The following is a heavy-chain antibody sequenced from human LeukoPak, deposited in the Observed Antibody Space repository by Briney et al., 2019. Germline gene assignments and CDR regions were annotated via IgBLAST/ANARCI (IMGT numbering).Heavy chain of an antibody. D-gene: IGHD3-3*01. CDR2: IYYSGST. V-gene: IGHV4-59*01. J-gene: IGHJ6*03. CDR3: ARGTDYDFWSGQTWGYYMDV. CDR1: GGSISSYY. Sequence: SETLSLTCTVSGGSISSYYWSWIRQHPGKGLEWIGYIYYSGSTYYNPSLKSRVTISVDTSKNQFSLKLSSVTAADTAVYYCARGTDYDFWSGQTWGYYMDVWGKGTTVTVSS.